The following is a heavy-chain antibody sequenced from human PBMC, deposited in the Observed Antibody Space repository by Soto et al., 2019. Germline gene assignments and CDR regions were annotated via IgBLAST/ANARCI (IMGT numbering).Heavy chain of an antibody. D-gene: IGHD3-10*01. V-gene: IGHV3-23*01. CDR2: ISGSGGST. J-gene: IGHJ6*03. CDR1: GFTFSSYA. CDR3: AKKVHSTPTHYYYYYMDV. Sequence: EVQLLESGGGLVQPGGSLRLSCAASGFTFSSYAMSWVRQAPGKGLEWVSAISGSGGSTYYADSVKGRFTISRDNSKNTMYLQMNSLIAEDTAVYYCAKKVHSTPTHYYYYYMDVWGKGTTVTVSS.